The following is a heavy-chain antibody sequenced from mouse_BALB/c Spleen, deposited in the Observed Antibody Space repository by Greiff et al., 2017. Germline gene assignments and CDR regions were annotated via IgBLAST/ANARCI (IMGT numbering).Heavy chain of an antibody. D-gene: IGHD1-1*01. J-gene: IGHJ2*01. V-gene: IGHV7-3*02. CDR1: GFTFTDYY. CDR2: IRNKANGYTT. Sequence: EVMLVESGGGLVQPGGSLRLSCATSGFTFTDYYMSWVRQPPGQALEWLGFIRNKANGYTTEYSASVKGRFTISRDNSQSILYLQMNTLRAEDSANYYCTRDMDGSSDYWGQGTTLTVSS. CDR3: TRDMDGSSDY.